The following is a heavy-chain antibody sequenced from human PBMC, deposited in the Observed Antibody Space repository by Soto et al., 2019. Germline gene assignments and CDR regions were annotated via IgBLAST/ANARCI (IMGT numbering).Heavy chain of an antibody. D-gene: IGHD3-22*01. CDR1: GGSFSGYY. J-gene: IGHJ5*02. CDR2: INHSGST. V-gene: IGHV4-34*01. CDR3: ARGAPPFSSGYYRT. Sequence: QVQLQQWGAGLLKPSETLSLTCAVYGGSFSGYYWIWIRQPPGKGLEWIGEINHSGSTNYNPSLKSRVTISVDTSKNQFSLKLSSVTAADTAVYYCARGAPPFSSGYYRTWGQGTLVTVSS.